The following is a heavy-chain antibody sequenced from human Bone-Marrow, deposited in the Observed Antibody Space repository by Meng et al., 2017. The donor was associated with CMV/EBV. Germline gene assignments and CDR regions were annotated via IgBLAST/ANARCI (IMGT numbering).Heavy chain of an antibody. Sequence: SVKVSCKASGGTFSSYAISWVRQAPGQGLEWMGGIIPIFGTANYAQKFQGRVTITTDESTSTAYMGLSSLRSEDTAVSYCARGLGKRYYDSSGYIEVYFDYWGQGTLVTVSS. J-gene: IGHJ4*02. CDR2: IIPIFGTA. V-gene: IGHV1-69*05. D-gene: IGHD3-22*01. CDR1: GGTFSSYA. CDR3: ARGLGKRYYDSSGYIEVYFDY.